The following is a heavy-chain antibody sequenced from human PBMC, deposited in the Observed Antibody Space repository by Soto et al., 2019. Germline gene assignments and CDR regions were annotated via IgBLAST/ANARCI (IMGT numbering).Heavy chain of an antibody. CDR2: IIPIFGTA. CDR1: GGTFSSYA. D-gene: IGHD1-26*01. J-gene: IGHJ6*02. V-gene: IGHV1-69*01. CDR3: ARGEGVYAVTPKNGMDV. Sequence: QVQLVQSGAEVKKPGSSVKVSCKASGGTFSSYAISWVRQAPGQGLEWMGGIIPIFGTANYAQKFQGRVTITAEEATSTGYRELSSLRSEDTAVEYCARGEGVYAVTPKNGMDVWGQGTTVTVSS.